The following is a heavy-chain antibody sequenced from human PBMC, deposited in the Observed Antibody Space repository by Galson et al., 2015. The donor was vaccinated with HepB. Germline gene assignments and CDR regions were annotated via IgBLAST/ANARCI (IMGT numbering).Heavy chain of an antibody. V-gene: IGHV3-23*01. CDR2: ITGDSATT. CDR1: GFTFSNHA. CDR3: GKDGEQVRVYDY. Sequence: SLRLSCAASGFTFSNHAMSWVRQVPGKGLECVSAITGDSATTYYADSAKGRFVASRATSKNTLYLQLNSLRAEDTAVYYCGKDGEQVRVYDYRGQGTLVTVSS. D-gene: IGHD1/OR15-1a*01. J-gene: IGHJ4*01.